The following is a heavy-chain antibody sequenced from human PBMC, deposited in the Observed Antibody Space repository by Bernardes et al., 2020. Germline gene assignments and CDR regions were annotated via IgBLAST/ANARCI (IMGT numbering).Heavy chain of an antibody. CDR1: GFSISSGYY. J-gene: IGHJ4*02. V-gene: IGHV4-38-2*02. Sequence: SETLSLTCAVSGFSISSGYYWGWIRQPPGKGLEWIGSIYYSGNSYYNSSLKSRVTISVDTSKNQFSLKLSSVTAADTAVYYCARDPIDRGSFDYWGQGTLVTVSS. CDR2: IYYSGNS. CDR3: ARDPIDRGSFDY.